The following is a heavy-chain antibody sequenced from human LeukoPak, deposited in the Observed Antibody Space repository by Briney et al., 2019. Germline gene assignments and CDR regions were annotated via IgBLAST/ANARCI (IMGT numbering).Heavy chain of an antibody. CDR1: GYTFTSYA. CDR2: INTNTGNP. D-gene: IGHD3-3*01. J-gene: IGHJ5*02. Sequence: GASVKVSYKASGYTFTSYAMNWVRQATGQGLEWMGRINTNTGNPTYAQGFTGRFVFSLDTSVSTAYLQISSLKAEDTAVYYCARDRGVTIFGVAYWFDPWGQGTLVTVSS. CDR3: ARDRGVTIFGVAYWFDP. V-gene: IGHV7-4-1*02.